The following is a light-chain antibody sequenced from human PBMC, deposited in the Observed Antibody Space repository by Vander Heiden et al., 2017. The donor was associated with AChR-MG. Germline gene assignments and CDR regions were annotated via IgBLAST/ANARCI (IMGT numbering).Light chain of an antibody. J-gene: IGLJ3*02. CDR2: QDE. CDR3: QAWDNGPWV. CDR1: KLGEKY. V-gene: IGLV3-1*01. Sequence: SYELTQPPSVSVSPGQTARITCSANKLGEKYISWFPQKPGQSPLLVLSQDEQRAAGIPDRFSGSNAADTATLTIPGTQAVDEAYYYCQAWDNGPWVFGGGTKFTVL.